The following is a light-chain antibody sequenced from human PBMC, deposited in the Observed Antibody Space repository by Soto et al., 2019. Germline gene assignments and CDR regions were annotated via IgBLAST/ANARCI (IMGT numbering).Light chain of an antibody. V-gene: IGKV3-20*01. Sequence: EIEMTQSPATLSVSPGEGATLSCRASQSLSNSLAWYQQRPGQAPRLLIYGASNRATGIPDRFSGSGSGTDFTLTISRLEPEDFAVYYCQQYGSPGTFGQGTKVDIK. CDR2: GAS. CDR3: QQYGSPGT. CDR1: QSLSNS. J-gene: IGKJ1*01.